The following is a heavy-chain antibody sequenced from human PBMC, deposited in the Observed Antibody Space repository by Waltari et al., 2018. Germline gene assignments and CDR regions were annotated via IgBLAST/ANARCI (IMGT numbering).Heavy chain of an antibody. V-gene: IGHV3-7*01. CDR1: GFTFSSYW. D-gene: IGHD3-22*01. CDR3: ARANYYDSSGYPLRAFDI. J-gene: IGHJ3*02. Sequence: EVQLVESGGGLVQPGGSLRLSCAASGFTFSSYWMSWVRQAPGTGLEWVANIKQDGSEKYYVDSVKGRFTISRDNAKNSLYLQMNSLRAEDTAVYYCARANYYDSSGYPLRAFDIWGQGTMVTVSS. CDR2: IKQDGSEK.